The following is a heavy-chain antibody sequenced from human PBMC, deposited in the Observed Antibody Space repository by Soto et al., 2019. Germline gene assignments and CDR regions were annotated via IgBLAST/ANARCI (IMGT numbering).Heavy chain of an antibody. J-gene: IGHJ1*01. D-gene: IGHD7-27*01. CDR1: GFTFSSYA. V-gene: IGHV3-23*01. CDR2: ITGSGGDT. CDR3: AKAEGGTWGTEYFQY. Sequence: EVQLLESGGALVQPGRSLRLSCAASGFTFSSYAMTWVRQAPGKGLEWVSLITGSGGDTYYGDSVKGRFTISRDNSKNTLFLQMNSLRVEDTAVYFCAKAEGGTWGTEYFQYWGPGTLVTVSS.